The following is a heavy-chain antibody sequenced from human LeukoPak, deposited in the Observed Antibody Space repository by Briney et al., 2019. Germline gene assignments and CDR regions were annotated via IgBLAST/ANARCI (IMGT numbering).Heavy chain of an antibody. CDR1: GGSISSYY. Sequence: SETLSLTCTVSGGSISSYYWSWIRQPPGKGLEWIGYIYYSGSTNYNPSLKSRVTISVDTSKNQFSLKLSSVTAADTAVYYCARDRGYSNSALTDYWGQGTLVTVSS. CDR2: IYYSGST. V-gene: IGHV4-59*12. D-gene: IGHD4-11*01. CDR3: ARDRGYSNSALTDY. J-gene: IGHJ4*02.